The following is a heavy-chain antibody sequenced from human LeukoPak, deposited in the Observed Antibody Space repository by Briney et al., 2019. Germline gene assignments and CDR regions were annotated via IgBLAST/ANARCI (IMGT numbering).Heavy chain of an antibody. Sequence: ASVKVSCKASGGTFSSYAISWVRQAPGQGLEWMGGIIPIFGTANYAQKFQGRVTITADESTSTAYMELSSLRSEDTAVYYCARAPDSEIRDAFDIWGQGTMVTVSS. D-gene: IGHD1-26*01. J-gene: IGHJ3*02. CDR2: IIPIFGTA. CDR3: ARAPDSEIRDAFDI. CDR1: GGTFSSYA. V-gene: IGHV1-69*01.